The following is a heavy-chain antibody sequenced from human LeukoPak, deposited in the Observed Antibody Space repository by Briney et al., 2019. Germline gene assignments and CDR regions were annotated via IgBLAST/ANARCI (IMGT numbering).Heavy chain of an antibody. D-gene: IGHD2-2*01. V-gene: IGHV4-30-2*01. CDR2: IYHTGST. J-gene: IGHJ5*02. CDR3: ARLQYCSGTSCYWLDP. CDR1: GGSISSGLYS. Sequence: PSETLSLTCDVSGGSISSGLYSWSWIRQPLGKGLEWIGYIYHTGSTYYNPSLKSRVTISVDTSKNQFSLRLSSVTAADTAVYYCARLQYCSGTSCYWLDPWAREPWSPSPQ.